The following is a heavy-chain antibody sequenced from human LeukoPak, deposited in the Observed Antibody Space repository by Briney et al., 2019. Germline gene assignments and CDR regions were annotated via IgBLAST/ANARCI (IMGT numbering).Heavy chain of an antibody. CDR2: IKQDGSEK. CDR1: GFTFGDTW. Sequence: GGSLRLSCAASGFTFGDTWMNWVRQVPGQGLEWVANIKQDGSEKYYVDSVKGRFAISRDNAKNLLYLQMNSLRAEDTAVYYCARVSSGEGFDLWGRGTLVTVSS. J-gene: IGHJ2*01. V-gene: IGHV3-7*03. CDR3: ARVSSGEGFDL. D-gene: IGHD4-17*01.